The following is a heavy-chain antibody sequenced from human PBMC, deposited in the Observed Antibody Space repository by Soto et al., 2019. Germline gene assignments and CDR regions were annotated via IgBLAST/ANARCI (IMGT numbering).Heavy chain of an antibody. D-gene: IGHD3-22*01. Sequence: QVQLVESGGGVVQPGRSLRLFCAASGFNFNKYAMHWVRQAPGKGLEWVAVTSFDGTDKYSDSVRGRLTISRDNSKNTLELQVNSLRTEDTAVYFCARDINYYARSGYSHRGMDVWGQGTTVTVSS. CDR1: GFNFNKYA. V-gene: IGHV3-30-3*01. CDR2: TSFDGTDK. CDR3: ARDINYYARSGYSHRGMDV. J-gene: IGHJ6*02.